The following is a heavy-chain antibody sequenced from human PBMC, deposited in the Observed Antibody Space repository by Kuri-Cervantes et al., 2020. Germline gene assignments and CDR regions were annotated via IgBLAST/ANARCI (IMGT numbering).Heavy chain of an antibody. D-gene: IGHD2-21*02. CDR1: GGSIRSGDYY. CDR3: ARGESGDSYGTMGGYYYGMDV. J-gene: IGHJ6*02. V-gene: IGHV4-30-4*01. CDR2: IYCSGCT. Sequence: LRLSLNVSGGSIRSGDYYWSSIRQPPGKGLEWIGYIYCSGCTYYNPSLKSRVTISVDTSKNQFSMKLTSVTAADTAVYYWARGESGDSYGTMGGYYYGMDVWGQGTTVTVSS.